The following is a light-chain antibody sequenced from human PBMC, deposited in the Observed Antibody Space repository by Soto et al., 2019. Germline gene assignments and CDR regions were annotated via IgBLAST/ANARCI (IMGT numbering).Light chain of an antibody. J-gene: IGLJ1*01. V-gene: IGLV1-44*01. CDR1: SSNTGSNP. CDR2: SND. CDR3: AAWDDSLNGQV. Sequence: QSVLGQPPSASGTPGQRVTISCSGSSSNTGSNPVSWYHQLPGTAPKLVIYSNDQRPSGAPDRFSGSKSGNSVSLALSGLQSEDEADYYCAAWDDSLNGQVFGTGTKVTVL.